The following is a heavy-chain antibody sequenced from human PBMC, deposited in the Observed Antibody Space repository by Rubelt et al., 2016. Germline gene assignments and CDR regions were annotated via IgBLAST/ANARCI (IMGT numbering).Heavy chain of an antibody. CDR2: ISGSGGST. Sequence: EVQLLESGGGLVQPGGSLRLSCAASGFTFSSYAMSWVRQAPGKGLEWVSAISGSGGSTYYADSVKGRFTISRDNSKNTLYMQMNSLEAEDTAVYYGAKGLKSDSSGWPSWGQGTLVTVSS. D-gene: IGHD6-19*01. CDR3: AKGLKSDSSGWPS. V-gene: IGHV3-23*01. J-gene: IGHJ4*02. CDR1: GFTFSSYA.